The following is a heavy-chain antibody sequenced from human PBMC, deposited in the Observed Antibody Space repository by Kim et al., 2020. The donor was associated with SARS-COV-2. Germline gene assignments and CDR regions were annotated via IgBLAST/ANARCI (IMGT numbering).Heavy chain of an antibody. Sequence: ADEGKGRCTISRDNAKNSLYLQMNSLRAEGTAVYYCARDPSIAAAGTFDYWGQGTLVTVSS. CDR3: ARDPSIAAAGTFDY. V-gene: IGHV3-21*01. J-gene: IGHJ4*02. D-gene: IGHD6-13*01.